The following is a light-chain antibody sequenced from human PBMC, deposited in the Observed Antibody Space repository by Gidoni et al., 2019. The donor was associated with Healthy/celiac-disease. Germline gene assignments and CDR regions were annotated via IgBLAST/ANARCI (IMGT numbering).Light chain of an antibody. Sequence: DIQMTPSPSSLSASVGDRITITCQASQDISNYLNWYQQKPGKAPKLLIYDASNLRTGVPSRFSGSGSGTDFTFTISSMQPEDIATYYCQQYDNLPPLTFGGGTKVEIK. CDR2: DAS. V-gene: IGKV1-33*01. CDR1: QDISNY. CDR3: QQYDNLPPLT. J-gene: IGKJ4*01.